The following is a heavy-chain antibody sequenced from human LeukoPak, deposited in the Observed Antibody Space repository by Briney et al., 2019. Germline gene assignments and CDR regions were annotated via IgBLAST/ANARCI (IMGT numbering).Heavy chain of an antibody. V-gene: IGHV1-24*01. D-gene: IGHD3-10*01. CDR3: ATEGKMVRGVYTDY. Sequence: ASVKVSCKVSGYTLTELSMHWVRRAPGKGLEWMGRFDPEDGETIYAQKFQGRVTMTADTSTDTAYMELSSLRSEDTAVYYCATEGKMVRGVYTDYWGQGTLVTVSS. J-gene: IGHJ4*02. CDR2: FDPEDGET. CDR1: GYTLTELS.